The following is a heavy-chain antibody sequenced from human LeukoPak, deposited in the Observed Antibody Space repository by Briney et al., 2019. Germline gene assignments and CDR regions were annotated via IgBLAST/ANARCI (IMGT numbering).Heavy chain of an antibody. D-gene: IGHD6-13*01. V-gene: IGHV3-74*01. CDR2: INSDGSIT. CDR1: GFTFTTYW. J-gene: IGHJ4*02. Sequence: GGSLRLSCAASGFTFTTYWMHWVRQAPGKGLVWVSHINSDGSITSYADSVKGRFTISRDNAKNTLYLQMNSLRAEDTAVYYCARAYSSSWYSDLHPVDYWGQGTLVTVSS. CDR3: ARAYSSSWYSDLHPVDY.